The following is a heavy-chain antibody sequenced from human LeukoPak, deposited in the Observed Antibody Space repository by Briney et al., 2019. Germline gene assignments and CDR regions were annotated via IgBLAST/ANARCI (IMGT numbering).Heavy chain of an antibody. CDR1: GYTFTSYG. Sequence: ASVKVSCKASGYTFTSYGISWVRQAPGQGLEWMGWISAYNGNTNYTQKFQGRVTITADESTSTAYMELSSLRSEDTAVYYCARGPPSTGYYSLYYFDYWGQGTLVTVSS. CDR3: ARGPPSTGYYSLYYFDY. CDR2: ISAYNGNT. D-gene: IGHD3-22*01. J-gene: IGHJ4*02. V-gene: IGHV1-18*01.